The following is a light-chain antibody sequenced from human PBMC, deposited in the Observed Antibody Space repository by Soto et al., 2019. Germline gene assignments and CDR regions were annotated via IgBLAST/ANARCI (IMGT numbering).Light chain of an antibody. CDR2: DAS. CDR3: QPRSNWPIT. J-gene: IGKJ5*01. Sequence: EIVVTQSPTTLSLSPGDRANLSCRASQSVSNFLSWYQQKSGQAPRLLIYDASNRATGIPARFSGSGSGTDFTLTISSLEPEDFALSYCQPRSNWPITFGQGTRLEIK. V-gene: IGKV3-11*01. CDR1: QSVSNF.